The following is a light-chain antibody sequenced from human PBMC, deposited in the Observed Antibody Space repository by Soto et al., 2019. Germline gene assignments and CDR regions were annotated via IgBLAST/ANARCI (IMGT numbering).Light chain of an antibody. CDR1: SGHSSYA. J-gene: IGLJ1*01. CDR2: LNSDDSH. CDR3: QTWGTGIHV. Sequence: QSVLTQSPSASASLGASVKLTCTLSSGHSSYAIAWHQQQPEKGPRYLMKLNSDDSHSKGDGIPDRFSGSSSGAERYLIISSLQSEDEADYYCQTWGTGIHVFGTGTKLTVL. V-gene: IGLV4-69*01.